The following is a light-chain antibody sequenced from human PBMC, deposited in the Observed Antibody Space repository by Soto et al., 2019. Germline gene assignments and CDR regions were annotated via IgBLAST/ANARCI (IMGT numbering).Light chain of an antibody. CDR2: DVS. J-gene: IGLJ1*01. CDR1: SIDVGGSNY. Sequence: QSVLTQPRSVSGSPGQSVTISCTGPSIDVGGSNYVSWYQQHPGKAPKLMIYDVSERPSGVPDRFSGSKSGNTASLTISGLQAEDEADYYCSSYTSSTSLDVFGTGTKVTVL. V-gene: IGLV2-11*01. CDR3: SSYTSSTSLDV.